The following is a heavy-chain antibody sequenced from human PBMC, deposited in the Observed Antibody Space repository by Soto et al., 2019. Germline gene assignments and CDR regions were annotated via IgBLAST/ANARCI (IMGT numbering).Heavy chain of an antibody. J-gene: IGHJ6*02. Sequence: ASVEVSCKASGGTFSSYTSSWVRQAPGQGLEWMGRIIPILGIANYAQKFQGRVTITADKSTSTAYMELSSLRSEDTAVYYCARRYSYTHYYGMDVWGQGTTVTVSS. V-gene: IGHV1-69*02. D-gene: IGHD5-18*01. CDR3: ARRYSYTHYYGMDV. CDR2: IIPILGIA. CDR1: GGTFSSYT.